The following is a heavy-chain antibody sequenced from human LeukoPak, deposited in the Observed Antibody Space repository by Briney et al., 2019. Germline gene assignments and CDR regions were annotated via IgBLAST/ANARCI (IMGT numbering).Heavy chain of an antibody. CDR3: ARGRYSSAL. V-gene: IGHV3-48*04. D-gene: IGHD6-19*01. J-gene: IGHJ4*02. CDR2: ISTSGSTI. Sequence: GGSLRLSCAASGFTFSSYGMSWVRRAPGKGLEWISYISTSGSTIYYADSVKGRFTISGDNAKNSLYLQMNSLRAEDTAVYYCARGRYSSALWGQGTLVTVSS. CDR1: GFTFSSYG.